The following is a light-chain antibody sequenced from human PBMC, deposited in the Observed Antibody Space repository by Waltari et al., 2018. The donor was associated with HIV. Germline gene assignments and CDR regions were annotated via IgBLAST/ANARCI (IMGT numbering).Light chain of an antibody. V-gene: IGLV1-47*01. CDR2: KAT. CDR1: SSNIENDN. Sequence: QSVLTQPPSASGAPGQRVTISCSGSSSNIENDNVYWYRQFPGAAPKLLIYKATQQPSGFPVRFTGSKSGASATLAIGGLRSDDEVDYYGVGWDRRLRGYVFGAGTKVTVL. CDR3: VGWDRRLRGYV. J-gene: IGLJ1*01.